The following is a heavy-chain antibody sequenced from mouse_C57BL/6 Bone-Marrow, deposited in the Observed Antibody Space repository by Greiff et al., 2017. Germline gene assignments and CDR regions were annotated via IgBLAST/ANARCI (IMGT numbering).Heavy chain of an antibody. V-gene: IGHV1-18*01. Sequence: QLQQSGPELVKPGASVKIPCKASGYTFTDYNMDWVKQSHGKSLEWIGDINPNNGGTIYNQKFKGKATLTVDKSSSTAYMELRSLTSEDTAVYYCGRGLRQRDYAMDYWGQGTSVTVSS. CDR1: GYTFTDYN. J-gene: IGHJ4*01. D-gene: IGHD2-4*01. CDR3: GRGLRQRDYAMDY. CDR2: INPNNGGT.